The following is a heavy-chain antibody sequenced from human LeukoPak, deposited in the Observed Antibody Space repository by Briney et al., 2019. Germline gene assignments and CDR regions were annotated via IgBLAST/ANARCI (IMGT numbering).Heavy chain of an antibody. CDR1: GGSISSYY. J-gene: IGHJ6*02. CDR3: ASSAIDYYYYGMDV. CDR2: IYTSGST. V-gene: IGHV4-4*07. D-gene: IGHD6-19*01. Sequence: RPSETLSLTCTVSGGSISSYYWSWIRQPAGKGLEWIGRIYTSGSTNYNPSLKSRVTMSVDTSKNQFSLKLSSVTAADTAVYYCASSAIDYYYYGMDVWGQGTTVTVSS.